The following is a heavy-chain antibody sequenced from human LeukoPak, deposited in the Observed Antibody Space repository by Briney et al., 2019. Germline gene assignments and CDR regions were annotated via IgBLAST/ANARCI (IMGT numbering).Heavy chain of an antibody. J-gene: IGHJ4*02. CDR1: GFAFSDYE. CDR3: ARGLRDPTEYCSRGTCSPTYEV. Sequence: GGSLRLSCAASGFAFSDYEMNWVRQAPGKGLEWVSYISSSGRRIYYADSVKGRFTMTRDNAKNSLYLQMKSLRVDDRAIYYCARGLRDPTEYCSRGTCSPTYEVWGQGTLVTVSS. CDR2: ISSSGRRI. V-gene: IGHV3-48*03. D-gene: IGHD2-15*01.